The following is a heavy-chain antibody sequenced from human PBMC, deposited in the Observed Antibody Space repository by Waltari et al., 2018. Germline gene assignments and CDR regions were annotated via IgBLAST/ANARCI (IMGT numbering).Heavy chain of an antibody. Sequence: QVQLQESGPGLVKPSQTLSLTCTVSGGSLSSGSYYWSWIRQPAGKGLEWIGRIYTSGSTNYNPSLKSRVTISVDTSKNQFSLKLSSVTAADTAVYYCARGDITAAAGTPPLGYWGQGTLVTVSS. CDR1: GGSLSSGSYY. V-gene: IGHV4-61*02. J-gene: IGHJ4*02. CDR3: ARGDITAAAGTPPLGY. CDR2: IYTSGST. D-gene: IGHD6-13*01.